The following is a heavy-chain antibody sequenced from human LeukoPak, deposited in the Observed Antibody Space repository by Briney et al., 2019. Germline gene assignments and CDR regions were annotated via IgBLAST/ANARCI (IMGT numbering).Heavy chain of an antibody. V-gene: IGHV3-74*01. CDR3: ARRGRIFGVVIIGYFDY. CDR1: GFTFSSYW. D-gene: IGHD3-3*01. J-gene: IGHJ4*02. Sequence: GGSLRLSCAASGFTFSSYWMHWVRQAPGKGLVWVSRINSDGSSTSYADSVKGRFTISRDNAKNSLYLQMNSLRAEDTAVYYCARRGRIFGVVIIGYFDYWGQGTLVTVSS. CDR2: INSDGSST.